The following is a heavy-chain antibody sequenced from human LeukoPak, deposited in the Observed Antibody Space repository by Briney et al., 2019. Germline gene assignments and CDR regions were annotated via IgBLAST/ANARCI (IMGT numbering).Heavy chain of an antibody. D-gene: IGHD3-3*01. J-gene: IGHJ4*02. Sequence: GGSLRLSCTACGFNFKNYGMNWVRQAPGKGLEWVSEISGSGGRTYLADSVKGRFTLSRDDSKNTVYLEMNSLRGEDTAVYYCAKGEFWSGPSHFEFWGQGTLGPVSS. CDR1: GFNFKNYG. V-gene: IGHV3-23*01. CDR3: AKGEFWSGPSHFEF. CDR2: ISGSGGRT.